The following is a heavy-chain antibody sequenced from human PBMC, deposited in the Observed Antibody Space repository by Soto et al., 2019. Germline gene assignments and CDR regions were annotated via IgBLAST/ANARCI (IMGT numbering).Heavy chain of an antibody. Sequence: GESLKISCKGSGYSFTSYWIGWVRQMPGKGLEWMGIIYPGDSDTRYSPSFQGQVTISADKSISTAYLQWSSLKASDTTMYYCARLARDSSGFYGMDVWGQGTTVTVSS. CDR1: GYSFTSYW. D-gene: IGHD3-22*01. CDR2: IYPGDSDT. J-gene: IGHJ6*02. V-gene: IGHV5-51*01. CDR3: ARLARDSSGFYGMDV.